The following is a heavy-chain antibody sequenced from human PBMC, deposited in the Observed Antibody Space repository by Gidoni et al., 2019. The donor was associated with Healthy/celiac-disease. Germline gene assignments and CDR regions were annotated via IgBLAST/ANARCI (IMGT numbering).Heavy chain of an antibody. V-gene: IGHV1-18*01. CDR3: ARDTITRGDSSGFSGY. J-gene: IGHJ4*02. CDR1: GYTFTSYG. D-gene: IGHD3-22*01. Sequence: QVQLVPSGAEVKKPGASVKVSCKASGYTFTSYGISWVRQAPGQGLEWMGWISAYNGNTNYAQKLQGRVTMTTDTSTSTAYMELRSLRSDDAAVYYCARDTITRGDSSGFSGYWGQGTLVTVSS. CDR2: ISAYNGNT.